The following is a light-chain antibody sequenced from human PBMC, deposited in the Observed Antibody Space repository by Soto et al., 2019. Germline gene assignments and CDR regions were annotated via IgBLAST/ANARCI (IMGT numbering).Light chain of an antibody. CDR2: DVT. Sequence: QSVLAQPRSVSGSPGQSVTLSCTGTSSDVGGYDFVSWYQQYPGKAPKLIIFDVTERTSGVPDRFSGSKSGNSASLPISGLQAEDEADYYCSSYAGSYILGVFGGGTKLTVL. CDR3: SSYAGSYILGV. CDR1: SSDVGGYDF. J-gene: IGLJ3*02. V-gene: IGLV2-11*01.